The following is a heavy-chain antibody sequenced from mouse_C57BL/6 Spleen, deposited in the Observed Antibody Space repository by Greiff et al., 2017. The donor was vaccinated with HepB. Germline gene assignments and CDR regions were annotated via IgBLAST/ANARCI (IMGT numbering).Heavy chain of an antibody. V-gene: IGHV1-64*01. J-gene: IGHJ2*01. CDR1: GYTFTSYW. D-gene: IGHD1-1*01. Sequence: QVQLQQPGAELVKPGASVKLSCKASGYTFTSYWMHWVKQRPGQGLEWIGMIHPNSGSTNYNEKFKSKATLTVDKSSSTAYMQLSSLTSEDSAVYYCASITTGVATHDYWGQGTTLTVSS. CDR2: IHPNSGST. CDR3: ASITTGVATHDY.